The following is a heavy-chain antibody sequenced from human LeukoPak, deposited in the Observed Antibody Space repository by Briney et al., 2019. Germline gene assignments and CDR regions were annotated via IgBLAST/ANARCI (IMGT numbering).Heavy chain of an antibody. J-gene: IGHJ3*02. CDR2: IYTSGST. V-gene: IGHV4-4*07. CDR3: ARGPGPLQLERLEAFDI. D-gene: IGHD1-1*01. Sequence: SETLSLTCTVSGGSISSYYWSWIRQPAGKGLEWIGRIYTSGSTNYNPSLKSRVTMSVDTSKNQFSLKLSSVTAADTAVYYCARGPGPLQLERLEAFDIWGQGTMVTVSS. CDR1: GGSISSYY.